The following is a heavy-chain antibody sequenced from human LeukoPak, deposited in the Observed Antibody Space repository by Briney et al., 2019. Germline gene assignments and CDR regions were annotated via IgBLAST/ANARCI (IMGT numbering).Heavy chain of an antibody. J-gene: IGHJ4*02. V-gene: IGHV1-18*01. CDR1: GYTFTTYG. Sequence: ASVKVSCKASGYTFTTYGISWVRQAPGQGLEWMGWISAYNGDTNYAQNLQGRVTMTTEKSTSTAYMELRSLRSDDTAVYYCAKFCSGGSCHLPGPDFDYCGQGTLVTVSS. CDR2: ISAYNGDT. CDR3: AKFCSGGSCHLPGPDFDY. D-gene: IGHD2-15*01.